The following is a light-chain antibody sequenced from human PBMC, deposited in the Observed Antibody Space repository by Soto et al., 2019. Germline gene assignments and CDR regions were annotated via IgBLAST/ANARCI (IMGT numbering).Light chain of an antibody. V-gene: IGKV1-5*03. CDR1: QSIDNW. J-gene: IGKJ1*01. CDR2: RAS. Sequence: DIQMTQSPSTLSASVGDRVTITCRVSQSIDNWLAWYQQKPGKVPNLLIYRASILHSGVPSRFSGSGSGTEFTLTISTRQPYDFATYYCNQYKTYRPFGRGTKG. CDR3: NQYKTYRP.